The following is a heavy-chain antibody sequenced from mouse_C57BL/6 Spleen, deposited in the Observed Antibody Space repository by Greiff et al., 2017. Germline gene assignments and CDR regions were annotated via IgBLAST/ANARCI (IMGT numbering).Heavy chain of an antibody. Sequence: QVQLTQSGAELARPGASVKLSCKASGYTFTSYGISWVKQRTGQGLEWIGEIYPRSGNTYYNEKFKGKATLTADKSSSTAYMELRSLTSEDSAVYFCARTGLGSSGYFDYWGQGTTLTVSS. J-gene: IGHJ2*01. V-gene: IGHV1-81*01. D-gene: IGHD3-2*02. CDR1: GYTFTSYG. CDR3: ARTGLGSSGYFDY. CDR2: IYPRSGNT.